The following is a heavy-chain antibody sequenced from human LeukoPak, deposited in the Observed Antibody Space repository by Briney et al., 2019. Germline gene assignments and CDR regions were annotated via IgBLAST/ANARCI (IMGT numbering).Heavy chain of an antibody. CDR1: GSTFSNYA. J-gene: IGHJ4*02. CDR2: ISGSGGST. Sequence: GGSLRLSCAASGSTFSNYAMSWVRQAPGKGLEWVSVISGSGGSTYYVDSVQGRFTISRDNSKNTLFLQMDSLRAEDTAVYYCAKGGFGRPFDYWGQGTLVTVSS. D-gene: IGHD3-10*01. V-gene: IGHV3-23*01. CDR3: AKGGFGRPFDY.